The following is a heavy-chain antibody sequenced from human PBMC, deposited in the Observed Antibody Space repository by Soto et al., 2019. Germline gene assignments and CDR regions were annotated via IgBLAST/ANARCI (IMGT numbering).Heavy chain of an antibody. CDR3: ATPSSGWYHFDY. CDR1: GFTFSSHG. CDR2: ISSAGSSE. D-gene: IGHD6-19*01. Sequence: VQLVESGGGVVQPGRSLRLSCATSGFTFSSHGMHWVRQAPGKGLEWVALISSAGSSEYYADSVKGRFTISRDNSKNTLYLHMNSLRPEDTAVYYCATPSSGWYHFDYWGQGTLVTVSS. V-gene: IGHV3-30*03. J-gene: IGHJ4*02.